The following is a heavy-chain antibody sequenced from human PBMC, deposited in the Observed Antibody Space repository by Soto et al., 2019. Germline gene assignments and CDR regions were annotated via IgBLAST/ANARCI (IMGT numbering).Heavy chain of an antibody. Sequence: SETLSLTCAVYGGSFSGYYWSWIRQPPGKGLEWIGEINHSGSTNYNPSLKRQVTISVDTSKNQFSRKLSSVTAADTAVYYCARGLGGSGSYYYYYYYMDVWGKGTTVTVSS. V-gene: IGHV4-34*01. CDR1: GGSFSGYY. CDR2: INHSGST. J-gene: IGHJ6*03. CDR3: ARGLGGSGSYYYYYYYMDV. D-gene: IGHD3-10*01.